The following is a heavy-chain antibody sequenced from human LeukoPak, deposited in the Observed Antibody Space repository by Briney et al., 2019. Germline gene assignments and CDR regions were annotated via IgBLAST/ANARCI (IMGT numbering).Heavy chain of an antibody. Sequence: KPGGSLRLSCAASGFTFSSYSMNWVRQASGKGLEWVSSISSSSSYIYYADSVKGRFTISRDNAKNSLYLQMNSQRAEHTAVYYCELGDYGAPFDYWGQGTLVTVSS. J-gene: IGHJ4*02. V-gene: IGHV3-21*01. CDR2: ISSSSSYI. CDR3: ELGDYGAPFDY. D-gene: IGHD4-17*01. CDR1: GFTFSSYS.